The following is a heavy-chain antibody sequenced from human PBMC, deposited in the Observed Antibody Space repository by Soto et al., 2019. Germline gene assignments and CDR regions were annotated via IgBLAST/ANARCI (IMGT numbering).Heavy chain of an antibody. J-gene: IGHJ4*02. CDR3: ARSRYTGTYSGRFLDY. V-gene: IGHV3-15*01. CDR2: IKSQGDGGTR. Sequence: GGSLRLSCAASGFSFRNAGMSWVRQAPGKGLEWVGHIKSQGDGGTRDYAAPVKGRFTISRDDSQNTLFLQMNSLKNEDTAVYFCARSRYTGTYSGRFLDYWGQGSLVTVSS. D-gene: IGHD1-26*01. CDR1: GFSFRNAG.